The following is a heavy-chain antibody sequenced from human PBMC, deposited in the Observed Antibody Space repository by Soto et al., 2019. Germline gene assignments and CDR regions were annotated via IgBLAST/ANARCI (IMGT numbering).Heavy chain of an antibody. CDR2: LYSGGST. V-gene: IGHV3-53*02. CDR1: GLTVSSNY. D-gene: IGHD3-10*01. J-gene: IGHJ3*02. Sequence: EVQLVETGGGLIQPGGSLRLSCVASGLTVSSNYMNWVRQAPGKGLEWVSVLYSGGSTHYAGSVKGRFIISRDNSKNTLYLQMTSMRAEDTAVYYCARDRPGDEGDAFDSWGHGTMVTVSS. CDR3: ARDRPGDEGDAFDS.